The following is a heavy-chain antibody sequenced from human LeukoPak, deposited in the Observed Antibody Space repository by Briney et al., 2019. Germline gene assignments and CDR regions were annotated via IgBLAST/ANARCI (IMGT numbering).Heavy chain of an antibody. V-gene: IGHV3-11*04. D-gene: IGHD2-2*01. Sequence: GGSLRLSCAASGFTFSDYYMSWVRQAQGKGEEWVSYISSSGTTISYAASVKGRFTISSDNANNSLYLQMNSLRAEDTAVYYCARDPLSTSSPVDYWGQGTLVTVSS. J-gene: IGHJ4*02. CDR1: GFTFSDYY. CDR2: ISSSGTTI. CDR3: ARDPLSTSSPVDY.